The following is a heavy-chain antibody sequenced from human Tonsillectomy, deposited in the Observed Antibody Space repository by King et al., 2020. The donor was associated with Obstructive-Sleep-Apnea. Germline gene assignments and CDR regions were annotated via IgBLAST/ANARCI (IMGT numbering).Heavy chain of an antibody. Sequence: VQLVESGGGLVQPGGSLRLSCAASGFTFSSYWMSWVRQAPGKGLEWVANIKQDGSEKYYVDSVKGRFTISRDNAKNSLYLQMNSLRAEDTAVYYCARDRDSSYYDSSGYSFDYWGQGTLVTVSS. D-gene: IGHD3-22*01. V-gene: IGHV3-7*03. CDR3: ARDRDSSYYDSSGYSFDY. J-gene: IGHJ4*02. CDR1: GFTFSSYW. CDR2: IKQDGSEK.